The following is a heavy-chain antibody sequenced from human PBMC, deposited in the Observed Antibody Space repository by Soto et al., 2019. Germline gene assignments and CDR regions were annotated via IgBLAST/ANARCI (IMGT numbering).Heavy chain of an antibody. Sequence: QITLKESGPTLMKPTQTLTLTCTFSGFSLSTRGVGVAWIRQPPGKALEWLALIFWDDDQWYNPSLKSRLTITEDTSKSQVVLIMTNMDPVDTATYYCAHRPRGYAYYFDFWGQGTLVTVSS. D-gene: IGHD5-12*01. CDR2: IFWDDDQ. CDR1: GFSLSTRGVG. CDR3: AHRPRGYAYYFDF. V-gene: IGHV2-5*02. J-gene: IGHJ4*02.